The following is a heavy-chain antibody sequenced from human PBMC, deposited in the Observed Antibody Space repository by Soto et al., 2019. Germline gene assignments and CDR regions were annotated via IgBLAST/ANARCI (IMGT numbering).Heavy chain of an antibody. Sequence: PSETLSLTCAVSGGSISSGGYSWSWIRQPPGMGLEWIGHIYHSGSTHYNPSLESRVTMSVDRSKNQFSLKLSSVTAADTAVYYCARGRREIAIFGVVSSHLDNWGQGTLVTVSS. V-gene: IGHV4-30-2*01. CDR2: IYHSGST. D-gene: IGHD3-3*01. J-gene: IGHJ4*02. CDR3: ARGRREIAIFGVVSSHLDN. CDR1: GGSISSGGYS.